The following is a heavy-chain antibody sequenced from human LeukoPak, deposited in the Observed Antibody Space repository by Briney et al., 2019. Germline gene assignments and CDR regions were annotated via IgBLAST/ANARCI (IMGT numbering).Heavy chain of an antibody. CDR3: ARVAARYWEKGANWFDP. D-gene: IGHD1-26*01. CDR1: GGTFSSYA. J-gene: IGHJ5*02. Sequence: ASVKVSCKASGGTFSSYAISWVRQAPGQGLDWMGRIIPIFGTANYAQKFQGRVTITTDESTSTAYMELSSLRSEDTAVYYCARVAARYWEKGANWFDPWGQGTLVTVSS. V-gene: IGHV1-69*05. CDR2: IIPIFGTA.